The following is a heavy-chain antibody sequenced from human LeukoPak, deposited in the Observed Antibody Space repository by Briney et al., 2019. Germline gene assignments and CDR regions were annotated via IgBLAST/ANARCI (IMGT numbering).Heavy chain of an antibody. Sequence: SETLSLTCTVSGGSISNYYWSWIRQTAGKGLEWIGHIYISGTTNYNPSLKSRVTISVDKSKNQFSLNLRSVTAADTAVYYCARLPHNSIWYFDFWGQGTLVTVSS. CDR3: ARLPHNSIWYFDF. CDR1: GGSISNYY. V-gene: IGHV4-4*07. CDR2: IYISGTT. D-gene: IGHD3-3*02. J-gene: IGHJ4*02.